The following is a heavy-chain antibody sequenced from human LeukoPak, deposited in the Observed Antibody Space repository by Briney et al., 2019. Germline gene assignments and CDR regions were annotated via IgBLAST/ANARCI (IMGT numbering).Heavy chain of an antibody. D-gene: IGHD3-3*01. V-gene: IGHV4-61*08. CDR2: IYYSGST. CDR1: GGSLSSGDYS. Sequence: SETLSLTCAVSGGSLSSGDYSWNWIRQSPGKGLEWIGYIYYSGSTNYNPSLKSRVTISVDTSKNQFSLKLSSVTAADTAVYYCARSIRFLDLGWFDPWGQGTLVTVSS. CDR3: ARSIRFLDLGWFDP. J-gene: IGHJ5*02.